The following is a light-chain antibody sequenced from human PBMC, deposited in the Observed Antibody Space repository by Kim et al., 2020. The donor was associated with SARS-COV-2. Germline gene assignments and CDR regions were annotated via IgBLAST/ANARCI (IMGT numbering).Light chain of an antibody. CDR1: QSVDRTS. J-gene: IGKJ1*01. V-gene: IGKV3-20*01. Sequence: SPGERATLYCRASQSVDRTSLGWYQQIPGQTPRLLIYGTSNRAAGIPDRFSGSGSGTDFTLTISRLEPEDFAVYYCQQYGTSPRTFGQGTKVDIK. CDR2: GTS. CDR3: QQYGTSPRT.